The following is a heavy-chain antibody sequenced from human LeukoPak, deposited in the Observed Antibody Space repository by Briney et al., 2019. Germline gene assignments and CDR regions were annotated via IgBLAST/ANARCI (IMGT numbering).Heavy chain of an antibody. CDR3: TTDQRWLQLALGY. J-gene: IGHJ4*02. Sequence: PGGSLRLSCAASGFTFSSYAMSWVRQAPGKGLEWVSAISGSGGSTYYADSVKGRFTISRDNSKNTLYLQMNSLKTEDTAVYYCTTDQRWLQLALGYWGQGTLVTVSS. CDR2: ISGSGGST. CDR1: GFTFSSYA. V-gene: IGHV3-23*01. D-gene: IGHD5-24*01.